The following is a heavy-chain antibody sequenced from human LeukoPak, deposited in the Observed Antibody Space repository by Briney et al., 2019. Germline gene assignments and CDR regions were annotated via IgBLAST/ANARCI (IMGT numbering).Heavy chain of an antibody. CDR1: GFTFDDYD. Sequence: GCSLPLSCVASGFTFDDYDMSWLRQAPAKGLEWVSGINWNGCSSVYADSLKGRFTISRDNAKNSLYLQMISLRAEDTALYYCARDFVYRGDYVYWGQGTLVTVSS. V-gene: IGHV3-20*04. J-gene: IGHJ4*02. CDR2: INWNGCSS. D-gene: IGHD4-17*01. CDR3: ARDFVYRGDYVY.